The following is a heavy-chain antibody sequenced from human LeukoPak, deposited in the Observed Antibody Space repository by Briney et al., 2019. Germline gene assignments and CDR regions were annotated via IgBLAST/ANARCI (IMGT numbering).Heavy chain of an antibody. Sequence: PGGSLRLSCAASGLTFSIHWMNWVRQAPGKGLECVAIINQDGSDKYYVDSVKGRFTISRDNTKNSLYLQMNSLRAEDTAVFYCARVPTGRSQGPYYFDYWGQGTLVTVSS. V-gene: IGHV3-7*01. D-gene: IGHD3-10*01. CDR2: INQDGSDK. CDR3: ARVPTGRSQGPYYFDY. J-gene: IGHJ4*02. CDR1: GLTFSIHW.